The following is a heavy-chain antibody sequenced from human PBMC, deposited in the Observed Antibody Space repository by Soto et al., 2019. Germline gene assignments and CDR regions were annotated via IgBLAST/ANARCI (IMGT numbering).Heavy chain of an antibody. Sequence: QVQLQESGPGLVKPSETLSLSCAVSGGSISSSTYYWVWIRQPPGKGLEWIGSIFYSGSTYYNPSLKTRVTISVDTSKNQFSLKLSSVTAADTAVYYCARGPYRNPIDYWGQGTLVTVSS. CDR2: IFYSGST. J-gene: IGHJ4*02. CDR1: GGSISSSTYY. V-gene: IGHV4-39*01. CDR3: ARGPYRNPIDY. D-gene: IGHD1-1*01.